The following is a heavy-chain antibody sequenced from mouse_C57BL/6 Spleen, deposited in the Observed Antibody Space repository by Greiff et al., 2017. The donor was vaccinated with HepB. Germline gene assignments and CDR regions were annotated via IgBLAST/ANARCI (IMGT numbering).Heavy chain of an antibody. V-gene: IGHV8-12*01. CDR2: IYWDDDK. J-gene: IGHJ3*01. CDR1: GFSLSTSGMG. CDR3: ARSSYYSNYVGLAFAY. D-gene: IGHD2-5*01. Sequence: QVTLKESGPGILQSSQTLSLTCSFSGFSLSTSGMGLSWIRQPSGKGLEWLAHIYWDDDKRYNPSLKSRITISKDTSRNQVVLKITNVDTADTATYYCARSSYYSNYVGLAFAYWGQGTLVTVSA.